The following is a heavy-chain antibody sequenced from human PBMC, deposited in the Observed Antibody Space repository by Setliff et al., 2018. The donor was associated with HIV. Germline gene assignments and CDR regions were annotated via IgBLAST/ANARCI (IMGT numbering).Heavy chain of an antibody. V-gene: IGHV4-59*01. CDR2: IYFTGSS. Sequence: SETLSLTCTVSGGSISTYYWSWIRQPPGKGLEWIRSIYFTGSSDNNPSLKSRVTLSVDTSKHQFSLKLSSVTAADTAVYYRARVQMAYAAFDVWGQGTMVTVSS. J-gene: IGHJ3*01. CDR3: ARVQMAYAAFDV. CDR1: GGSISTYY. D-gene: IGHD4-17*01.